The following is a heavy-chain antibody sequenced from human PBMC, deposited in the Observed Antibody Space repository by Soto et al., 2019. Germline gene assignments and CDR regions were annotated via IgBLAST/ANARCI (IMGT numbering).Heavy chain of an antibody. Sequence: SETLSLTCNVSGGSISSGDYYWSWIRQPPGKGLEWIGYIYFSESTSYNPSLKSRVTISVDTSKNQFSLKLSSVTAADTAVYYCARRIGLKRYYYCYVMDVSGQGTTVT. CDR1: GGSISSGDYY. J-gene: IGHJ6*02. V-gene: IGHV4-30-4*01. CDR2: IYFSEST. CDR3: ARRIGLKRYYYCYVMDV. D-gene: IGHD3-3*01.